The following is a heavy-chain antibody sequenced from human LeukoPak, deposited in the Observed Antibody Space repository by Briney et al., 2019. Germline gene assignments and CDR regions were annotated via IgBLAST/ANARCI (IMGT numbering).Heavy chain of an antibody. D-gene: IGHD3-16*02. CDR2: IYPDRGGT. V-gene: IGHV1-2*06. J-gene: IGHJ3*02. Sequence: ASVKVSCKASGYTFTAYYMHWVRQAPGQGLEWMGRIYPDRGGTNYAQKFQGRVTMTRDKSISTAYMELTSLRSDDTAVYYCARGPYDYVWGNYRYTGDAFDIWGHGTVVTVSS. CDR3: ARGPYDYVWGNYRYTGDAFDI. CDR1: GYTFTAYY.